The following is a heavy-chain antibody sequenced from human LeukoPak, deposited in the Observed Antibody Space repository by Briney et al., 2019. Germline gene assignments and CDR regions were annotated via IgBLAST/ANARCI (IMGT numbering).Heavy chain of an antibody. CDR2: LYSGGGT. J-gene: IGHJ4*02. V-gene: IGHV3-66*01. Sequence: GGSLRLSCAASGFTVSSNYMSWVRQAPGKGLEWVSVLYSGGGTYYADSVKGRFTISRDNSKNTVYLQMNSLRAEDTAVYYCAKIITGSTDFWGQGTLVTVSS. D-gene: IGHD1-20*01. CDR3: AKIITGSTDF. CDR1: GFTVSSNY.